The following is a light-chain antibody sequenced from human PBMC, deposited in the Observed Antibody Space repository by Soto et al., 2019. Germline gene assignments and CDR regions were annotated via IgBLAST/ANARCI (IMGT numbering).Light chain of an antibody. J-gene: IGKJ1*01. CDR1: QTISSW. V-gene: IGKV1-5*01. CDR3: QQYNSYSRT. CDR2: DAS. Sequence: DIHLTQTPSTLSASVGDEVTITCRASQTISSWLAWYQQKPGKAPKLLIYDASSLESGVPSRFSGSGSGTEFTLTISSLQPDDFATYYCQQYNSYSRTFGQGTKVDIK.